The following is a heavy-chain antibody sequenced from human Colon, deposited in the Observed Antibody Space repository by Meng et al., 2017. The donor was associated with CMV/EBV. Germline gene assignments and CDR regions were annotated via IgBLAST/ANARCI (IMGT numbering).Heavy chain of an antibody. J-gene: IGHJ6*02. Sequence: GESLKISCATSGFTFSSYSMNWVLQAPGKGLEWVSSISGGGGSIWYADSMKGRFTVSRNNAKNSQYLQLNSLRAEDTAVYYCARGSNTYYGMDVWGQGTTVTVSS. V-gene: IGHV3-21*01. D-gene: IGHD6-13*01. CDR3: ARGSNTYYGMDV. CDR2: ISGGGGSI. CDR1: GFTFSSYS.